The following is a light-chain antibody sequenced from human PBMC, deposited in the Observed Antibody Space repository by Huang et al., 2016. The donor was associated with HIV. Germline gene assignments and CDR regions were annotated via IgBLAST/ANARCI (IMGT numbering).Light chain of an antibody. Sequence: EVVLTQSPGTLSLSPGKRVALPCRASETIASNYLAWYRQSPGQAPRLLIYGASNRATDTPDRFSGSGSGTDFTLTITKLEPEDSAVYYCQQYGTSPLTFGQGTRVEIK. J-gene: IGKJ1*01. V-gene: IGKV3-20*01. CDR3: QQYGTSPLT. CDR1: ETIASNY. CDR2: GAS.